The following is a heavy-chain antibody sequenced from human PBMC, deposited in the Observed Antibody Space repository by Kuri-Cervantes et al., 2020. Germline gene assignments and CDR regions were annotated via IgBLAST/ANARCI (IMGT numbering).Heavy chain of an antibody. Sequence: GESLKISCAASGFMFSNYGMSWVRQAPGKGLEWVSAISGSSGDTYYTDSVKGRFTISRDNSKNTLYLQMNSLRAEDTAVYYCAREGARDGYNYDRFYYYYGMDVWGQGTTVAVSS. CDR1: GFMFSNYG. J-gene: IGHJ6*02. V-gene: IGHV3-23*01. CDR2: ISGSSGDT. D-gene: IGHD5-24*01. CDR3: AREGARDGYNYDRFYYYYGMDV.